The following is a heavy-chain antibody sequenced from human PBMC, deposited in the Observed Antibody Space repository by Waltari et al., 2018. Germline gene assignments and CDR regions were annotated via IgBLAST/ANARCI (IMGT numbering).Heavy chain of an antibody. CDR3: ARGDWFDP. V-gene: IGHV3-21*01. Sequence: EVQLVESGGGLVTPGGSVRLSCAASGLTFSSYSMNWVRQAPGKRLEWVATISGSSRYRYYADSVKGRFTSSRDTAKNSLYLQMNSLRAEDTAVYYCARGDWFDPWGQGTLVTVSS. CDR1: GLTFSSYS. CDR2: ISGSSRYR. J-gene: IGHJ5*02.